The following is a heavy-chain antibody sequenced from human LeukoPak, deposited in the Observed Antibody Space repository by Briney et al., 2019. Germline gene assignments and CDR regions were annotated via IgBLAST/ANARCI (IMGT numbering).Heavy chain of an antibody. J-gene: IGHJ1*01. Sequence: PGGSLRLSCAASGFTFSSYGMHWVRQAPGKGLEWVAVIGYDGSNKYYGDSVKGRFTISRDNSKKTLYLQMNSLRVEDTAVYYCARGDGYNDAEYLQHWGQGTLVTVS. CDR1: GFTFSSYG. CDR3: ARGDGYNDAEYLQH. CDR2: IGYDGSNK. D-gene: IGHD5-24*01. V-gene: IGHV3-33*01.